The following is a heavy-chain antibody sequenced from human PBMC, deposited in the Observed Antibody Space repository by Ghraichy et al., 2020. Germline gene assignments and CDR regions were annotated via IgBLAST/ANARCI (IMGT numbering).Heavy chain of an antibody. CDR3: ARDREYSSSWYGAEQYYMDV. D-gene: IGHD6-13*01. V-gene: IGHV3-11*05. CDR2: ISSSSSYT. Sequence: GGSLRLSCAASGFTFSDYYMSWIRQAPGKGLEWVSYISSSSSYTNYADSVKGRFTISRDNAKNSLYLQMNSLRAEDTAVYYCARDREYSSSWYGAEQYYMDVWGKGTTVTVSS. CDR1: GFTFSDYY. J-gene: IGHJ6*03.